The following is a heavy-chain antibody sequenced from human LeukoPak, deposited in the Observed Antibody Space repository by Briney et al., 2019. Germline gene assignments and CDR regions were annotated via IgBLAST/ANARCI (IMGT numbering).Heavy chain of an antibody. J-gene: IGHJ6*03. D-gene: IGHD6-13*01. CDR1: GYTFTSYG. Sequence: ASVKVSCKASGYTFTSYGISWVRQAPGQGLEWMGWISAYNGNTNYAQKLQGRVTMTTDTSTSTAYMELRSLRSDDTAVYYCARDPPAYSSSWYYYYYMDVWGKGTTVTISS. V-gene: IGHV1-18*01. CDR3: ARDPPAYSSSWYYYYYMDV. CDR2: ISAYNGNT.